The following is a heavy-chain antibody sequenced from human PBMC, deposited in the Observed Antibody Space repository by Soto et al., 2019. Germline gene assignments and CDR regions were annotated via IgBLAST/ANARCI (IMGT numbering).Heavy chain of an antibody. D-gene: IGHD3-10*01. CDR1: GFTIRSNY. J-gene: IGHJ6*02. CDR3: ARDSGLIRGSYGVDV. V-gene: IGHV3-53*01. Sequence: EVRLVESGGGLIQPGGSLRLSCAASGFTIRSNYLTWVRQAPGKGLEWVSVIYRSGKIYYADSVRGRFTTSSDNSQNTLHLEMNSLRAEDTAVYYCARDSGLIRGSYGVDVWGQGTTVIVSS. CDR2: IYRSGKI.